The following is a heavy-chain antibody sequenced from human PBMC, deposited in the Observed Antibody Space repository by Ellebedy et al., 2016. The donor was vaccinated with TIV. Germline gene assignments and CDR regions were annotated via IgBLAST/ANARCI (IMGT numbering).Heavy chain of an antibody. J-gene: IGHJ4*02. CDR3: ARGDLYTASSFPDF. D-gene: IGHD6-6*01. Sequence: GGSLRLXXTTSGFTFSNYDMYWIRQSSSKGLEWVATVGTAGYTDYSVSVRGRFTISRDNAKDSFWLQMSGLTFADTAVYYCARGDLYTASSFPDFWGQGALVTVSS. CDR1: GFTFSNYD. CDR2: VGTAGYT. V-gene: IGHV3-13*01.